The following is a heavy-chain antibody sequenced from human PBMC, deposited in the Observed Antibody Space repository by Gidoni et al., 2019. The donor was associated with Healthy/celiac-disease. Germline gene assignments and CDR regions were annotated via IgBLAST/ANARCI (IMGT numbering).Heavy chain of an antibody. D-gene: IGHD6-13*01. Sequence: EVQLVDSGVGFVQPGGSLRLSCAASEFTFSSYWMHWVRQAPGKGLVWVSRINNDGSSTTYADSVQGRFTISRDNTKNTLYLQMNSLRAEDTAVYYCAREGWGAAAFDYWGQGTLVTVSS. CDR2: INNDGSST. CDR1: EFTFSSYW. CDR3: AREGWGAAAFDY. V-gene: IGHV3-74*01. J-gene: IGHJ4*02.